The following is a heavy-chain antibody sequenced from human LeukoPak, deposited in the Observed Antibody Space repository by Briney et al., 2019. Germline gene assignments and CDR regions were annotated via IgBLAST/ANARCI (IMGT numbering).Heavy chain of an antibody. D-gene: IGHD6-19*01. J-gene: IGHJ4*02. CDR2: MNPNSGNT. CDR1: GYTFTSYD. Sequence: ASVKVSCKASGYTFTSYDINWVRQATGQGLEWMGWMNPNSGNTGYAQKFQGRVTMTRNTSISTAYMELSSLRSEDTAVYYCARDHARGSSGWYYFDYWGQGTLVTVSS. CDR3: ARDHARGSSGWYYFDY. V-gene: IGHV1-8*01.